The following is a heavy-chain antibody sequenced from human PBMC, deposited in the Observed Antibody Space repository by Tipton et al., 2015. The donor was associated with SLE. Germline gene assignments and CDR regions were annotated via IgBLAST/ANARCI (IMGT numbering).Heavy chain of an antibody. J-gene: IGHJ3*02. CDR1: GLTFSNYA. CDR2: ISGNGFGT. Sequence: SLRLSCAASGLTFSNYAMNWVRQASGKGLECVSGISGNGFGTYYAGSVKGRFTISRHNSESRLYLQMNSLTAEDTAVYYCTSWNYKADAFDIWGQGTMVTVSS. D-gene: IGHD1-7*01. CDR3: TSWNYKADAFDI. V-gene: IGHV3-23*01.